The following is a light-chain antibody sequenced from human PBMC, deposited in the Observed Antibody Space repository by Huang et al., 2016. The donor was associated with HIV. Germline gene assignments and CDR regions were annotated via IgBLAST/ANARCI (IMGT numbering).Light chain of an antibody. V-gene: IGKV3-20*01. CDR2: GAS. CDR3: QQFGSSVT. CDR1: QSVSSYY. Sequence: EIVLTQSPGTLSLSPGERATLSCWASQSVSSYYLTWYQQKPGQPPRLLIYGASSRATGIPDRFSGSGSGTHFILTISRLEPEDFGVYYCQQFGSSVTFGQGTRLEIK. J-gene: IGKJ5*01.